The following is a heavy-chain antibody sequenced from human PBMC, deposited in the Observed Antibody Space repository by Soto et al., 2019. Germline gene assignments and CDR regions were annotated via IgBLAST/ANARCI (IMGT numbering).Heavy chain of an antibody. Sequence: QLQLQESGPGLVRPSETLSLICIVSGGSITRNDHYWGWIRQSPGKGLEWIGDIKSSGSTNYNLSLKSRVSISVETYTNQFSLKMISLTAADTAVYYCARLGSSGWYQGSYFDYWGQGTLVTVSS. CDR1: GGSITRNDHY. V-gene: IGHV4-39*01. CDR2: IKSSGST. D-gene: IGHD6-19*01. CDR3: ARLGSSGWYQGSYFDY. J-gene: IGHJ4*02.